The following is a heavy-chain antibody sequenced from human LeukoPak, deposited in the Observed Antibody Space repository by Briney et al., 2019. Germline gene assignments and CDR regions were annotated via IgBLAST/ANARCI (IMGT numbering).Heavy chain of an antibody. CDR3: ARGVDSAKVGY. V-gene: IGHV4-34*01. Sequence: SETLSLTCTVYGGSFSHNYWNWLRQPPGKGLEWIGEIHPSGTTTYNPSLESRVSISVDTPNNQFSLTVTSVTAADTAIYYCARGVDSAKVGYWGRGTLVTVSS. J-gene: IGHJ4*02. CDR2: IHPSGTT. D-gene: IGHD3-3*01. CDR1: GGSFSHNY.